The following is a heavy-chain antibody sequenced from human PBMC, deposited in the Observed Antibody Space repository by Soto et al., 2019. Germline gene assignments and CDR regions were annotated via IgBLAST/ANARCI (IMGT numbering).Heavy chain of an antibody. V-gene: IGHV3-21*01. J-gene: IGHJ4*02. CDR3: AIDVNWLPRREVYFLY. Sequence: GGSLRLSCAASGVTFSRYSLNWVRQAPGKGLEWVSSISSSSSYIYYADSVKGRFTISRDNAKNSLYLQMNSLRAEDTAVYYCAIDVNWLPRREVYFLYSYQAPLGTVSS. D-gene: IGHD3-9*01. CDR2: ISSSSSYI. CDR1: GVTFSRYS.